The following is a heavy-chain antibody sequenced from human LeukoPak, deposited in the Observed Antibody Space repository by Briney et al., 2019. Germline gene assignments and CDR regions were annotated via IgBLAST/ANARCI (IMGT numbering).Heavy chain of an antibody. J-gene: IGHJ5*02. CDR3: ARESGYSSGWYTGWFDP. D-gene: IGHD6-19*01. Sequence: GGSLRLSCAASGFTVSSNYMSWVRQAPGKGLEWVSVIYSGGSTYYADSVKGRFTISRDNSKNTLYLQMNSLRAEDTAVYYCARESGYSSGWYTGWFDPWGQGTLVTVSS. CDR1: GFTVSSNY. CDR2: IYSGGST. V-gene: IGHV3-66*01.